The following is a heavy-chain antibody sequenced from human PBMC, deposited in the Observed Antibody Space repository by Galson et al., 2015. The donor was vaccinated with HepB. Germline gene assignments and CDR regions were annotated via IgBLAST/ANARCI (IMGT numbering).Heavy chain of an antibody. D-gene: IGHD2-2*01. V-gene: IGHV3-23*01. CDR3: AKDPHRSTGVWWFDP. CDR2: ISGSGAGT. J-gene: IGHJ5*02. Sequence: SLRLSCAASRFMFSNYGMSWIRQAPGKGLEWVSTISGSGAGTSYADSVKGRFTISRDNSKNTLYLQMNSLRAEDTALYYCAKDPHRSTGVWWFDPWGQGTLVTVSS. CDR1: RFMFSNYG.